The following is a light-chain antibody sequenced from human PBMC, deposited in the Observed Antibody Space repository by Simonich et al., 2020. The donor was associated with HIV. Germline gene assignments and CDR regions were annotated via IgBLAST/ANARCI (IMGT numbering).Light chain of an antibody. Sequence: QSALTQPASVSGSPGQSLTISCTGTSSVVGSYNLVSWYQQHPGKAPTLMIYDVSKRPSGVSNRFSGSKSGNTAALTISGLQAEDEADYYCSSYTSSSSVVFGGGTKLTVL. CDR3: SSYTSSSSVV. V-gene: IGLV2-14*02. CDR1: SSVVGSYNL. CDR2: DVS. J-gene: IGLJ2*01.